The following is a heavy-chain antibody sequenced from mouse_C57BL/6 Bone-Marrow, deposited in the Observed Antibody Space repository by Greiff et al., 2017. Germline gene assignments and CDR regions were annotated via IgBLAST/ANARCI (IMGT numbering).Heavy chain of an antibody. J-gene: IGHJ4*01. V-gene: IGHV1-72*01. CDR3: ARDYGSLYYYAMDY. CDR1: GYTFTSYW. Sequence: QVQLKQPGAELVKPGASVKLSCKASGYTFTSYWMHWVKQRPGRGLEWIGRIDPNSGGTKYNEKFKSKATLTVDKPSSTAYMQLSSLTSEDSAVYYCARDYGSLYYYAMDYWGQGTSVTVSS. CDR2: IDPNSGGT. D-gene: IGHD1-1*01.